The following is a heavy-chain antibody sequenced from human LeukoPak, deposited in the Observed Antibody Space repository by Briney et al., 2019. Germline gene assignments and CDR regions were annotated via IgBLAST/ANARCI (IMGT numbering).Heavy chain of an antibody. V-gene: IGHV3-30*02. D-gene: IGHD2-2*01. CDR2: IRYDGSNK. Sequence: GGSLRLSCAASGFTFSSYGMHWVRQAPGKGLEWVAFIRYDGSNKYYADSVKGRFTISRDNSKNTLYLQMNNLRAEDTAVYYCAKDLGELGYCSSTSCSHWFDPWGQGTLVTVSS. CDR1: GFTFSSYG. CDR3: AKDLGELGYCSSTSCSHWFDP. J-gene: IGHJ5*02.